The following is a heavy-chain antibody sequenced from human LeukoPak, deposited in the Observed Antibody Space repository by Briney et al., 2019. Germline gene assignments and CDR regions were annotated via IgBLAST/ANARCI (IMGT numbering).Heavy chain of an antibody. CDR3: ARRNGNVGGGFDV. CDR1: ECTFSSYE. V-gene: IGHV3-48*03. J-gene: IGHJ6*02. D-gene: IGHD1-1*01. CDR2: ISYSGSAT. Sequence: PGGSLRLSCTASECTFSSYEMNWVRQAPGKGLEWVSYISYSGSATTYGDSVKGRFTIFRDNTKNSFYLQMDSLRAEDTAVYYCARRNGNVGGGFDVWGQGTTVTVSS.